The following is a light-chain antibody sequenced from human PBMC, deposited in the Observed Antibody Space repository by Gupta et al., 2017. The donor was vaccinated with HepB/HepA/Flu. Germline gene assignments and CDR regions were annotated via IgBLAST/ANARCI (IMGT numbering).Light chain of an antibody. CDR2: GAS. CDR3: QQYNNWPPWT. Sequence: EIVMTQSPATLSVSPGERATLSCRASQSVSSNLAWYQQKPGQAPRLLIYGASTRATGIPAGFSGSGYGTEFTLTISSRQSEDFAVYYCQQYNNWPPWTFGQGTKVEIK. V-gene: IGKV3-15*01. CDR1: QSVSSN. J-gene: IGKJ1*01.